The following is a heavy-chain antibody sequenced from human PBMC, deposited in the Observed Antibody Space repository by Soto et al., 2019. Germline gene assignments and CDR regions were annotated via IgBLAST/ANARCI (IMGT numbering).Heavy chain of an antibody. CDR1: GYTFSNND. CDR2: VNPQSGNR. D-gene: IGHD5-18*01. V-gene: IGHV1-8*01. CDR3: ARRHQIGKQLWLPFDY. Sequence: QVQLVQSGAEVRWPGTSVKVSCKGSGYTFSNNDINWVRQAPGQGLEWMGWVNPQSGNRAYAQKFQGRVTMTRDFFRNTVYMGLSGLTSEDTAVYYCARRHQIGKQLWLPFDYWAQGTLVTVSS. J-gene: IGHJ4*02.